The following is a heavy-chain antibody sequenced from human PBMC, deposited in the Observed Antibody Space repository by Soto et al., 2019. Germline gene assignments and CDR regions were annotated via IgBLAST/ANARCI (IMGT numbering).Heavy chain of an antibody. CDR2: ISWNSGSI. J-gene: IGHJ5*02. Sequence: SLRLSCAASGFTFDDYAMHWVRQAPGKGLEWVSGISWNSGSIGYADSVKGRFTISRDNAKNSLYLQMNSLRAEDTALYYCARVRYYDSGSSINWFDPWGQGTLVTVSS. CDR1: GFTFDDYA. D-gene: IGHD3-10*01. CDR3: ARVRYYDSGSSINWFDP. V-gene: IGHV3-9*01.